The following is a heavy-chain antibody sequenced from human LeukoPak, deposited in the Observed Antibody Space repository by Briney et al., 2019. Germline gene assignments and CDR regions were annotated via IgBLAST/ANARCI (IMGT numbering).Heavy chain of an antibody. CDR2: ISGSGDAT. CDR3: AKGGRSTVTTIDY. V-gene: IGHV3-23*01. D-gene: IGHD4-17*01. Sequence: GGSLRLSCTTSGFTFSNYALSWVRQAPGKGLEWVAAISGSGDATWFPDSVKGRFTISRDNSKNTLYLQMNSLRAEDTAVYYCAKGGRSTVTTIDYWGQGTLVTVSS. J-gene: IGHJ4*02. CDR1: GFTFSNYA.